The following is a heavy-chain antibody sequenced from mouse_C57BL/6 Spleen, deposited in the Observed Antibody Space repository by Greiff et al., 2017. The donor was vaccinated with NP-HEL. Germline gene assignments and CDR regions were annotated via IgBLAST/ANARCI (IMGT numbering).Heavy chain of an antibody. CDR1: GYTFTSYW. CDR3: AKNGYDGYDWYFDV. CDR2: IDPNSGGT. V-gene: IGHV1-72*01. Sequence: VQLQQSGAELVKPGASVKLSCKASGYTFTSYWMHWVKQRPGRGLEWIGRIDPNSGGTKYNEKFKSKAALTVDKPSSTAYMQLSSLTTEDSAVYYAAKNGYDGYDWYFDVWGKGTTVTVSS. D-gene: IGHD2-2*01. J-gene: IGHJ1*03.